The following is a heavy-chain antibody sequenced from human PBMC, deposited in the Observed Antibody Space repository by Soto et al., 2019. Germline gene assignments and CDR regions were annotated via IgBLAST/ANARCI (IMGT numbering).Heavy chain of an antibody. CDR1: GFSLSTFAEG. CDR2: IYWDDAK. J-gene: IGHJ4*02. D-gene: IGHD1-26*01. Sequence: QITLEESGPTLLKPPQTLTLTGTFSGFSLSTFAEGVAWIRQLPGKALEWLALIYWDDAKRYSTSLNSRLTNTQDTSKNQLVLTLTNFVPAATATNFCAHRPSTALVPGGSWIPVYPFDYRGQGTLVTVSS. V-gene: IGHV2-5*02. CDR3: AHRPSTALVPGGSWIPVYPFDY.